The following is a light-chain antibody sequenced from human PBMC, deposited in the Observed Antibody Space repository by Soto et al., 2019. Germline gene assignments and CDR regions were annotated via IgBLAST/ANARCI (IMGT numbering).Light chain of an antibody. Sequence: EIVLTQSPATLSLSPGERATLSCRASQSASSYLAWYQQKPGLAPRLLIYDASSRATGISDRFSGSGSGTDFTLTISGLEPEDFAVYYCQQYGSSPSFGGGTKVDIK. CDR1: QSASSY. V-gene: IGKV3D-20*01. CDR2: DAS. J-gene: IGKJ4*01. CDR3: QQYGSSPS.